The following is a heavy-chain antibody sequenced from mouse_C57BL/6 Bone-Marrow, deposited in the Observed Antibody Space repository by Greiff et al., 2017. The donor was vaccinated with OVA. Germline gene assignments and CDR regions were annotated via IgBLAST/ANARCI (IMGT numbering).Heavy chain of an antibody. Sequence: VQLQQSGAELVRPGASVKLSCTASGFNIKDDYMPWVQQTPEQGLEWIGWIDPENGDTEYASKLQGKATITADTSSNTAYLQLSILTSEDAAVYCCTALACYAYWGQGALVTVA. CDR1: GFNIKDDY. V-gene: IGHV14-4*01. CDR3: TALACYAY. D-gene: IGHD6-1*01. J-gene: IGHJ3*01. CDR2: IDPENGDT.